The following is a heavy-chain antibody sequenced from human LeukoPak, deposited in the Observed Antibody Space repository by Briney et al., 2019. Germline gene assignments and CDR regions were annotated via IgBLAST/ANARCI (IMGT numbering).Heavy chain of an antibody. CDR3: AKGDRGQWVTSDAFDY. J-gene: IGHJ4*02. CDR2: IRYDGSNK. D-gene: IGHD2-21*02. Sequence: PGGSLRLSCAASGFTFSSYGMHWVRQAPGKGLEWVAFIRYDGSNKYYADSVKGRFTISRDNSKNTLYLQMNSLRAEDTAVYYCAKGDRGQWVTSDAFDYWGQGTLVTVSS. V-gene: IGHV3-30*02. CDR1: GFTFSSYG.